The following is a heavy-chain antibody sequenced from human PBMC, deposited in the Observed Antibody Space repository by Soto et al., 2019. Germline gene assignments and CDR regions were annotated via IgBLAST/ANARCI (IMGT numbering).Heavy chain of an antibody. Sequence: VQLLESGGGLVQPGGSLRLACEVSGFTFSSYAMSWVRQAPGKGLEWVAVISGTGVSAQYADSVKGRFTISRDNSKNTLYLQMDSLRAEDTAVYYCARNTLSAAGSDNYGLDVWGRGTTVAVSS. D-gene: IGHD6-13*01. CDR1: GFTFSSYA. CDR3: ARNTLSAAGSDNYGLDV. CDR2: ISGTGVSA. J-gene: IGHJ6*02. V-gene: IGHV3-23*01.